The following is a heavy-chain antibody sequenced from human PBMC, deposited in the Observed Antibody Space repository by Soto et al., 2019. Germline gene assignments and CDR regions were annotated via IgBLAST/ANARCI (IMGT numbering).Heavy chain of an antibody. CDR3: ASIVMVAATIENYMDV. D-gene: IGHD2-15*01. CDR1: GGSISSGGYY. J-gene: IGHJ6*03. V-gene: IGHV4-31*03. CDR2: IYYSGST. Sequence: SETLSLTCTVSGGSISSGGYYWSWIRQHPGKGLEWIGYIYYSGSTYYNPSLKSRVTISVDTSKNQFSLKLSSVTAADTAVYYCASIVMVAATIENYMDVWGKGTTVTVSS.